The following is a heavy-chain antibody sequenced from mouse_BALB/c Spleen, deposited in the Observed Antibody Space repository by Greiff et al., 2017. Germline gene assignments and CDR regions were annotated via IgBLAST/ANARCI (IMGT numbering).Heavy chain of an antibody. J-gene: IGHJ1*01. V-gene: IGHV2-6-7*01. D-gene: IGHD2-2*01. Sequence: QVQLKESGPGLVAPSQSLSITCTVSGFSLTGYGVNWVRQPPGKGLEWLGMIWGDGSTDYNSALKSRLSISKDNSKSQVFLKMNSLQTDDTARYYCARAGFYWYFDVWGAGTTVTVSS. CDR1: GFSLTGYG. CDR3: ARAGFYWYFDV. CDR2: IWGDGST.